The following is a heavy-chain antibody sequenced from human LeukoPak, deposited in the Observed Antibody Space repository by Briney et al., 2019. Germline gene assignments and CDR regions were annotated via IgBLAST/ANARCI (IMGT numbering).Heavy chain of an antibody. CDR3: ARGTYFDVLTGYSPGTFDY. J-gene: IGHJ4*02. CDR2: IYASGST. D-gene: IGHD3-9*01. Sequence: SETLSLTCTVSGGSISSYYWSWIRQPAGKGLEWIGRIYASGSTNYNPSLKSRVNMSVDTSKNQFSLRLSSVTAADTAVYYCARGTYFDVLTGYSPGTFDYWGQGTLVTVSS. CDR1: GGSISSYY. V-gene: IGHV4-4*07.